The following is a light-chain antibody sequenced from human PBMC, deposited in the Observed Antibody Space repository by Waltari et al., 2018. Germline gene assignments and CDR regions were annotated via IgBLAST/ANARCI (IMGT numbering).Light chain of an antibody. CDR3: QQYNNWPLTVT. J-gene: IGKJ5*01. Sequence: EIVMTQSPATVSVSPGERATHSCRASQSISTNLAWYQQKPGQAPRLLIYGASTRATGIPVRFSGSGSGTEFTLTISSLQSEDFGLYYCQQYNNWPLTVTFGQGTRLDI. V-gene: IGKV3D-15*01. CDR1: QSISTN. CDR2: GAS.